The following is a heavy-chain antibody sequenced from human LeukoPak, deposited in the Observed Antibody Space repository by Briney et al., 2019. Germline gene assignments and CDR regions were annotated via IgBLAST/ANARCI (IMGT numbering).Heavy chain of an antibody. CDR2: IKQEGREK. D-gene: IGHD3-16*01. V-gene: IGHV3-7*01. CDR1: GFTLSSYW. CDR3: ARDDMLTPYYYGMDV. Sequence: GGSLTLSCAASGFTLSSYWMSWVRQAAGKGREWVANIKQEGREKYYVDSVKGRLTISRDNAKNSLYLQMNSLRAEDTAVYYCARDDMLTPYYYGMDVWGQGTTVTVSS. J-gene: IGHJ6*02.